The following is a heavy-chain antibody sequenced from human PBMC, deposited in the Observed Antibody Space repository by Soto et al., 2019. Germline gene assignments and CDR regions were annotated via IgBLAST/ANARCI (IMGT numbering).Heavy chain of an antibody. CDR3: AGRRDGAGSLHY. D-gene: IGHD3-10*01. Sequence: QVQLQESGPGLVKPSGTLSLTCAVSGGSISSSNWWILVRQSPGKGLEWVGEIYHSGRANYNPSLKSRVTISVHKSKTQCSVRLTFVTAADTAVYYCAGRRDGAGSLHYWGQGIMVTVAA. CDR1: GGSISSSNW. J-gene: IGHJ4*02. V-gene: IGHV4-4*02. CDR2: IYHSGRA.